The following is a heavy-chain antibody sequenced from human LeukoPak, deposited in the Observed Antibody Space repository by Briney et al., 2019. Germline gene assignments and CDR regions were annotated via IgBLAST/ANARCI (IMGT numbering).Heavy chain of an antibody. CDR3: GRAPRAHTTDWSYYFDD. D-gene: IGHD3-9*01. J-gene: IGHJ4*02. V-gene: IGHV3-53*01. CDR2: IYSGGTT. Sequence: GGSLRLSFAASGFNVNSNFMSWVRQAPGKGLEWVSIIYSGGTTYYADSVKGRFTISRDNSKNTLHLQMNSLSAEDTAVYHCGRAPRAHTTDWSYYFDDWGQGTLVTVSS. CDR1: GFNVNSNF.